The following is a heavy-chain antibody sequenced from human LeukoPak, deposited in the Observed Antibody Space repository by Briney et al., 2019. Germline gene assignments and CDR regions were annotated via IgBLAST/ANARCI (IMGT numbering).Heavy chain of an antibody. CDR2: IGAYNGNT. Sequence: ASVKVSCKASGYTFTSYGISWVRQAPGQGLEWMGWIGAYNGNTNYAQKLQGRVTMTTDTSTSTAYMELRSLRSDDTAVYYCARDLDSSSSWTAFDIWGQGTMVTVSS. CDR1: GYTFTSYG. V-gene: IGHV1-18*01. J-gene: IGHJ3*02. CDR3: ARDLDSSSSWTAFDI. D-gene: IGHD6-6*01.